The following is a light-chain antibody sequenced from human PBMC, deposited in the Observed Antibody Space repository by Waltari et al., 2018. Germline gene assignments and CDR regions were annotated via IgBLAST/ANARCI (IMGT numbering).Light chain of an antibody. V-gene: IGKV3-15*01. CDR2: GAS. CDR3: QQYNNWPPLFT. J-gene: IGKJ3*01. Sequence: EIVMTQSPATLSVSPGERATLSCRASQSVSNNLAWYQQKPGQAPRLLIYGASNRATGIPARFSGSGSGTEFTLTISSLQSEDFAVYYYQQYNNWPPLFTFGPGTKVDIK. CDR1: QSVSNN.